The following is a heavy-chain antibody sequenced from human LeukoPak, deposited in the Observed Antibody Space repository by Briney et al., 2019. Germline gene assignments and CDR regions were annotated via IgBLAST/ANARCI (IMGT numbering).Heavy chain of an antibody. Sequence: PSETLSLTCTVSGGSFSSYFWSWIRQPPGKGLEWIGYIYYSGSTHYNSSLKSRVTISLDTSRNQFSLKLSSVTAADTAVYYCARQLGGRLLFDYWGQGTLVTVSS. V-gene: IGHV4-59*01. CDR2: IYYSGST. J-gene: IGHJ4*02. D-gene: IGHD2-15*01. CDR3: ARQLGGRLLFDY. CDR1: GGSFSSYF.